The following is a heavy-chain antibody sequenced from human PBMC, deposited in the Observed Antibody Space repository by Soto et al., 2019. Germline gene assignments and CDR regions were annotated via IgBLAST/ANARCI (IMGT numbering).Heavy chain of an antibody. Sequence: QVQLAESGGGVVQPGRSLTITCAASGFTLGTYGMHWVRQAPGKGLERVAVISNDGGDKYYSDSVMGRFTISRDNSKYTLFLQMNRLRAEDTAVYFCAKEFFDSSGFYPSLDALDIWGQGTVVTVSS. V-gene: IGHV3-30*18. CDR1: GFTLGTYG. CDR3: AKEFFDSSGFYPSLDALDI. CDR2: ISNDGGDK. J-gene: IGHJ3*02. D-gene: IGHD3-22*01.